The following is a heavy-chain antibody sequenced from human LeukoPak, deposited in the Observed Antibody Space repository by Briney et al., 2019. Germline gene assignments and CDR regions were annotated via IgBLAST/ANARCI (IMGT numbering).Heavy chain of an antibody. CDR3: AKRGVVVRVFLVGFHKEAYYFDS. V-gene: IGHV3-23*01. CDR1: GITLSNYG. J-gene: IGHJ4*02. D-gene: IGHD3-16*02. Sequence: GGSLRLSCGVSGITLSNYGMSWVRQAPGKGLEWVAGLSGSAGGTSYADSVKGRFTISRDNSKNTLFLQMDRLRAEDTAVYFCAKRGVVVRVFLVGFHKEAYYFDSWGQGAQVTVSS. CDR2: LSGSAGGT.